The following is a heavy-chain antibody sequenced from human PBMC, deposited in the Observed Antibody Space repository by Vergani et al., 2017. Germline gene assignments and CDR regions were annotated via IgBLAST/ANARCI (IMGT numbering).Heavy chain of an antibody. CDR1: GGTFSSYA. D-gene: IGHD3-22*01. CDR3: ARAPRYYYDSSGYYFDY. CDR2: IIPIFGTA. V-gene: IGHV1-69*01. Sequence: VQLVQSGAEVKKPGESLKISCKASGGTFSSYAISWVRQAPGQGLEWMGGIIPIFGTAKYAQKFQGRVTITADESKRTDYMELRSMRSEDTVVYYCARAPRYYYDSSGYYFDYWGQGTLVTVSS. J-gene: IGHJ4*02.